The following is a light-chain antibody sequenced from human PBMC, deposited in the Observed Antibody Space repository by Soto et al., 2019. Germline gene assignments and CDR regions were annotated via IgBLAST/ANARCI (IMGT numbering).Light chain of an antibody. CDR3: SSYAGSHIFVL. CDR1: SSNVGSYNY. J-gene: IGLJ2*01. Sequence: QSALTQPRSVSGSPGQSVTISCTGSSSNVGSYNYVSWYQQHPGKAPKLLIYDVTKRPSGVPDRFSGSKSGNTASLTISGLQADDEADYYCSSYAGSHIFVLIGGVTKLTVL. V-gene: IGLV2-11*01. CDR2: DVT.